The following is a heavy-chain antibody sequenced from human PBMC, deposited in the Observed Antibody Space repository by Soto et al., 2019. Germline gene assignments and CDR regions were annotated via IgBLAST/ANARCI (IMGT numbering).Heavy chain of an antibody. J-gene: IGHJ6*03. CDR1: GFTFTSSA. V-gene: IGHV1-58*01. CDR2: IVVGSGNT. Sequence: SVKVSCKASGFTFTSSAVQCVRQARGQGLEWIGWIVVGSGNTNYAQKFQERVTMTRNTSISTAYMELSSLRSEDTAVYYCARGPDDYYYYYMDVWGKGTTVTVSS. CDR3: ARGPDDYYYYYMDV.